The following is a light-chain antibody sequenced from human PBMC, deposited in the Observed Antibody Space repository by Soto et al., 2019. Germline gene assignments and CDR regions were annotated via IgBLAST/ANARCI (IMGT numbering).Light chain of an antibody. CDR2: GAS. J-gene: IGKJ1*01. CDR1: QSVSSSY. V-gene: IGKV3-20*01. Sequence: EIVLTQSPGTLSLSPGERATLSCRASQSVSSSYLAWYQQKPGQAPRLLIYGASFRATGIPDRLSGSGSGTDFTLTISRLEPEDFAVYYCQQYGSSPGTFGQGTKVEIK. CDR3: QQYGSSPGT.